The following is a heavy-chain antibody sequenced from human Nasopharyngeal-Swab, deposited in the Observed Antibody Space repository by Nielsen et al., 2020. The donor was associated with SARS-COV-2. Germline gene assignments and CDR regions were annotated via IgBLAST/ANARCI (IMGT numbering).Heavy chain of an antibody. D-gene: IGHD6-19*01. Sequence: GESLKISCGTSGFTFGTFAMGWVRQASGKGLEWVSVISGSGASTYYGDSVKGRFVISRDNSKNNLYLQMNNLKAEDAAIYYCVKKGQQWLADDAFDTWGQGTLVTISS. CDR1: GFTFGTFA. CDR3: VKKGQQWLADDAFDT. J-gene: IGHJ3*02. V-gene: IGHV3-23*02. CDR2: ISGSGAST.